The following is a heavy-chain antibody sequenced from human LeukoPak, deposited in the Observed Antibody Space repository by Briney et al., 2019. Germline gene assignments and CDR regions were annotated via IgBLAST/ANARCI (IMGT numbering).Heavy chain of an antibody. CDR2: IYSGGST. Sequence: GGSLRLSCAASGFTVSSNYMSWVRQAPGKGLEWVSFIYSGGSTYYADSVKGRFTISRDNSKNMLYLQMNSLRAEDTAVYYCARSNYNSSWYYFDYWGQGTLVTVSS. J-gene: IGHJ4*02. D-gene: IGHD6-13*01. CDR1: GFTVSSNY. CDR3: ARSNYNSSWYYFDY. V-gene: IGHV3-53*01.